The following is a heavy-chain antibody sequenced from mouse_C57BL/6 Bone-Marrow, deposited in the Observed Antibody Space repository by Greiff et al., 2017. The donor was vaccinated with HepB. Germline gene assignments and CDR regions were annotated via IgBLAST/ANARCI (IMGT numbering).Heavy chain of an antibody. J-gene: IGHJ2*01. CDR2: ISSGSSTI. CDR1: GFTFSDYG. Sequence: EVQRVESGGGLVKPGGSLKLSCAASGFTFSDYGMHWVRQAPEKGLEWVAYISSGSSTIYYADTVKGRFTISRDNAKNTLFLQMTSLRSEDTAMYYCAKLYYYGSSPHFDYWGQGTTLTVSS. D-gene: IGHD1-1*01. CDR3: AKLYYYGSSPHFDY. V-gene: IGHV5-17*01.